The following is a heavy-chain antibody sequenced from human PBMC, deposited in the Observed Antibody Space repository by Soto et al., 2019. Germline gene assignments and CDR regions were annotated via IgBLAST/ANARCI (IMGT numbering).Heavy chain of an antibody. J-gene: IGHJ6*02. V-gene: IGHV3-23*01. CDR2: ISGSGGST. D-gene: IGHD2-8*01. Sequence: GGSLRLSCAASGFTFSSYAMSWVRQAPGKGLEWVSAISGSGGSTYYADSVKGRFTISRDNSKNTLYLQMNSLRAEDTAVYYCALMVYVGYGMDVWGQGTTVTVSS. CDR1: GFTFSSYA. CDR3: ALMVYVGYGMDV.